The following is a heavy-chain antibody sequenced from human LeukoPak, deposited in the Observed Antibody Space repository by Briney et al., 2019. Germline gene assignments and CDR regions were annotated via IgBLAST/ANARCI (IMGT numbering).Heavy chain of an antibody. CDR1: GYSFTSYW. D-gene: IGHD2-2*01. CDR2: IYPGDSDT. V-gene: IGHV5-51*01. Sequence: GESLKISCRGSGYSFTSYWIGWVRQLPGKALEWMGIIYPGDSDTRYSPSFQGQVTISADKSISTAYLQWSSLKASDTAMYYCARGGLGYCSSTSCYPYYYGMDVWGKGTTVTVSS. CDR3: ARGGLGYCSSTSCYPYYYGMDV. J-gene: IGHJ6*04.